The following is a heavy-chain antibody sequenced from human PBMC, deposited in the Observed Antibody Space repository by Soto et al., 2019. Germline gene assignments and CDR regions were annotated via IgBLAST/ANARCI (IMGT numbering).Heavy chain of an antibody. CDR1: GGSFSGYY. Sequence: QVQLQQWGAGLLKPSETLSLTCAVYGGSFSGYYWSWIRQAPGKGLEWIGEINHSGSTNYNPSLKSRVTISVDTSKNQFSLKLSSVTAADTAVYYCARFYGSGSWKIPYYYYGMDVWGQGTTVTVSS. V-gene: IGHV4-34*01. J-gene: IGHJ6*02. D-gene: IGHD3-10*01. CDR2: INHSGST. CDR3: ARFYGSGSWKIPYYYYGMDV.